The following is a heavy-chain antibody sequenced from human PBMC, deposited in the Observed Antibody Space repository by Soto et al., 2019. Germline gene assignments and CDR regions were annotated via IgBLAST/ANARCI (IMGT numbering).Heavy chain of an antibody. D-gene: IGHD4-17*01. CDR1: GGTFSSYA. CDR3: ARSGGPHGEYVATHLLFDY. V-gene: IGHV1-69*01. CDR2: IIPIFGTA. J-gene: IGHJ4*02. Sequence: QVQLVQSGAEVKKPGSSVKVSCKASGGTFSSYAISWVRQAPGQGLEWMGGIIPIFGTAKYDQKFQGRVTITADEYTSTAYMELSRLCSEDTAVSYCARSGGPHGEYVATHLLFDYWGKGTLVTV.